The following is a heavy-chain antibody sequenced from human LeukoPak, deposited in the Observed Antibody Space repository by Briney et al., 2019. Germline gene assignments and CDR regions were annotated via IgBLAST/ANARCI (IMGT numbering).Heavy chain of an antibody. D-gene: IGHD3-16*01. CDR3: ARDPGFRLEMSDAFDI. CDR1: VGSVSSAAYY. V-gene: IGHV4-61*10. J-gene: IGHJ3*02. CDR2: FYPSVST. Sequence: AETLSLTCTVSVGSVSSAAYYWSWIRQPAGKILEWLSCFYPSVSTNYNPSLKSRVTMSVDTSKNQLSLKLSSVTAADTAVYFWARDPGFRLEMSDAFDIWGQGTMVTVSS.